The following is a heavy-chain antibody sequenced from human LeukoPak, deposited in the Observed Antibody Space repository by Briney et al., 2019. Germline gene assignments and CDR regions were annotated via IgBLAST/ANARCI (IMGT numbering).Heavy chain of an antibody. V-gene: IGHV4-61*02. D-gene: IGHD2-2*03. CDR2: IYTSGST. CDR1: GYSISSGYY. CDR3: AREVGSAAGAPFDY. J-gene: IGHJ4*02. Sequence: PSETLSLTCAVSGYSISSGYYWGWIRQPAGKGLEWIGRIYTSGSTNYNPSLKSRVTISVDTSKNQFSLKLSSVTAADTAVYYCAREVGSAAGAPFDYWRQGTLVTVSS.